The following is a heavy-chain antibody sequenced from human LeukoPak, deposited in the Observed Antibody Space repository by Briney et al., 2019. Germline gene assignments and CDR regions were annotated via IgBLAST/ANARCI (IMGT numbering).Heavy chain of an antibody. Sequence: GSLRLSCEASGFTFGSYAMYWVRQAPGKGLEWVAGIFGSGGSAHYADSAKGRSTISRDNSKNTVYLQINSLRAEDTAVYYCGKTTTGYSSGQKPAWPVDYWGQGTLVTVSS. D-gene: IGHD6-19*01. CDR2: IFGSGGSA. V-gene: IGHV3-23*01. CDR1: GFTFGSYA. J-gene: IGHJ4*02. CDR3: GKTTTGYSSGQKPAWPVDY.